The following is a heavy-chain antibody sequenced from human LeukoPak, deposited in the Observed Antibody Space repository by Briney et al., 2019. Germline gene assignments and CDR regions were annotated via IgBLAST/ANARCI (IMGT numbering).Heavy chain of an antibody. CDR1: GFKFSSFG. CDR3: ARDAGSGSQFCDQ. D-gene: IGHD3-10*01. V-gene: IGHV3-33*01. J-gene: IGHJ4*02. CDR2: IWSDGSEE. Sequence: GRSLRLSCAASGFKFSSFGMHWVRQAPGKGLEWVAVIWSDGSEESYADSVRGRFTISRDNSKNTLYLQMTSLRADDTAVYYCARDAGSGSQFCDQWGQGTLVTVSS.